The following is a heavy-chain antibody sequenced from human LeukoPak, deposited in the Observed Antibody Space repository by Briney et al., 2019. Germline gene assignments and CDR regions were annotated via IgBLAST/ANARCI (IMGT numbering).Heavy chain of an antibody. Sequence: ETLSLTCAVYGGSFSGYYWSWVRQAPGKGLEWVANIKQDGSEKYYVDSVKGRFTISRDNAKNSLYLQMNSLRVEDTAVYFCATDRYCGSASCQYYYYSGLDVWGQGTTVTVSS. CDR2: IKQDGSEK. D-gene: IGHD2-2*01. CDR1: GGSFSGYY. J-gene: IGHJ6*02. V-gene: IGHV3-7*01. CDR3: ATDRYCGSASCQYYYYSGLDV.